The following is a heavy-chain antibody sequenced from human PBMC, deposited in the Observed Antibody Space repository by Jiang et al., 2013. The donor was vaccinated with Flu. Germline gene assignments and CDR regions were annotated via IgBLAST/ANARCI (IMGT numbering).Heavy chain of an antibody. CDR1: GFSFSNVW. J-gene: IGHJ4*02. V-gene: IGHV3-7*03. Sequence: QLVESGGGLVQPGESLRLSRAASGFSFSNVWMTWVRQAPGKGLEWVANIKYDGSEEYYVDSIKGRFTISRDNAKNSVSLQLNSLRVEDTALYFCAMGGGYADFPFESWGQGTLVTVSS. D-gene: IGHD4-17*01. CDR3: AMGGGYADFPFES. CDR2: IKYDGSEE.